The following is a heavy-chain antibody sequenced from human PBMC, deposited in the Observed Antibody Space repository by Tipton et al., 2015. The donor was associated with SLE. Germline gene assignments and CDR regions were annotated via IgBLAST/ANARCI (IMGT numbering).Heavy chain of an antibody. Sequence: TLSLTCTVSGGSISSHYWSWFRQPPGKGLEWIGYIYYSGSTNYNPSLQSRVTISVDTSKNQFSLKLSSVTAADTAVYYCARGGGSSGVFDYWGQGTLVTVSS. CDR3: ARGGGSSGVFDY. D-gene: IGHD6-19*01. CDR2: IYYSGST. J-gene: IGHJ4*02. V-gene: IGHV4-59*11. CDR1: GGSISSHY.